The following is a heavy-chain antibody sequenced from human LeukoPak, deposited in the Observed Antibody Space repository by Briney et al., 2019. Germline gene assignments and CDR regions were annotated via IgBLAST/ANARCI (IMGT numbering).Heavy chain of an antibody. Sequence: SETLSLTCTVSGGSIIINHFLGWIRQPPGKGLEWIGSIYYSGNTYYNTSLKSRVTMAVATSKNQISLHLSSVTAADTAVYYCARRTVDTSLVPWFEPWGQATLLVVSS. CDR1: GGSIIINHF. CDR2: IYYSGNT. CDR3: ARRTVDTSLVPWFEP. J-gene: IGHJ5*02. D-gene: IGHD5-18*01. V-gene: IGHV4-39*01.